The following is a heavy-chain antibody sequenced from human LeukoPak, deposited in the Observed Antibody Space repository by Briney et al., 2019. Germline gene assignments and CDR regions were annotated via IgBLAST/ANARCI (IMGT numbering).Heavy chain of an antibody. CDR3: VKDHLSQY. CDR2: MRYDGSNK. CDR1: GFTFSSCD. Sequence: GGSLRLSCAASGFTFSSCDMHWVRQTPDKGLEWVAFMRYDGSNKYYVDSVKGRFTISKDDSKNTLYLQMNSLRAEDTAMYYCVKDHLSQYWGKGTLVTVSS. V-gene: IGHV3-30*02. J-gene: IGHJ4*02.